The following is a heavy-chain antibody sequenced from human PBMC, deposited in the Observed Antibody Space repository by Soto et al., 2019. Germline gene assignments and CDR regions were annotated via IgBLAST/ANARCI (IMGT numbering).Heavy chain of an antibody. V-gene: IGHV3-23*01. D-gene: IGHD2-8*01. CDR3: AKTRGAMIYAISVYGMDV. CDR1: GFTFSSFA. J-gene: IGHJ6*02. CDR2: ISGSADST. Sequence: EVQLLESGGGLVQPGGSLRLSCAASGFTFSSFALNWVRQAPGKGLEGGSVISGSADSTFYADCVKGRCTISRDNSKNMLYLQINSLRAEDTAVYYCAKTRGAMIYAISVYGMDVWGQGTTVTVSS.